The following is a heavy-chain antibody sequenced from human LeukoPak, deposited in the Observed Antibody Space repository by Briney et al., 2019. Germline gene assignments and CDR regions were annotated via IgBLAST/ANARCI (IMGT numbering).Heavy chain of an antibody. CDR3: AKDPSPYGIAAAGGGNYYFDY. CDR2: INTNTGGT. V-gene: IGHV1-2*02. J-gene: IGHJ4*02. D-gene: IGHD6-13*01. Sequence: ASVKVSCKASGYRFTDYWIQWVRQAPGQGLEWMGWINTNTGGTVYAQKFQGRVTMTRDTSPTTSYMDLSRLTSDDTAVYYCAKDPSPYGIAAAGGGNYYFDYWGQGTLVTVSS. CDR1: GYRFTDYW.